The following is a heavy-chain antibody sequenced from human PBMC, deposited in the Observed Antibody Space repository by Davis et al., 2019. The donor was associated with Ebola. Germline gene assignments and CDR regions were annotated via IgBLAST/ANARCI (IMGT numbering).Heavy chain of an antibody. CDR1: GGSISSYY. Sequence: MPSETLSLTCPVSGGSISSYYWSWIRQPPGKGLEWIGYIYYSGSTNYNPSLKSRVTISVDTSKNQFSLKLSSVTAADTAVYYCARLEAVAGLDYWGQGTLVTVSS. CDR3: ARLEAVAGLDY. D-gene: IGHD6-19*01. J-gene: IGHJ4*02. V-gene: IGHV4-59*08. CDR2: IYYSGST.